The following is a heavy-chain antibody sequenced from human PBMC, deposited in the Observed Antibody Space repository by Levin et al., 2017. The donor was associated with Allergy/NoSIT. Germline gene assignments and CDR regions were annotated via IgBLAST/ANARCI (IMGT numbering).Heavy chain of an antibody. CDR3: ARDRKQWPAPYYYYYYMDV. CDR2: ISYDGSNK. D-gene: IGHD6-19*01. V-gene: IGHV3-30-3*01. J-gene: IGHJ6*03. Sequence: GESLKISCAASRFTFSSYAMHWVRQAPGKGLEWVAVISYDGSNKYYADSVKGRFTISRDNSKNTLYLQMNSLRAEDTAVYYCARDRKQWPAPYYYYYYMDVWGKGTTVTVSS. CDR1: RFTFSSYA.